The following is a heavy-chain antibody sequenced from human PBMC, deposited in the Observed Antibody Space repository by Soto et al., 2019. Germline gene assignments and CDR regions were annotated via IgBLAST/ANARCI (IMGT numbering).Heavy chain of an antibody. Sequence: QLHLQESGSGLVKHSKTLSLTCAVSGGSISSGGYSWSWIRQPPGKCLNYIGYTYHSGSTSYNPSLMRRVTISVDRSSNQSSPELRSVSAADTAVYYCARVRSGWGIEYWSQGSLVTVAS. D-gene: IGHD6-19*01. V-gene: IGHV4-30-2*01. CDR3: ARVRSGWGIEY. CDR1: GGSISSGGYS. CDR2: TYHSGST. J-gene: IGHJ4*02.